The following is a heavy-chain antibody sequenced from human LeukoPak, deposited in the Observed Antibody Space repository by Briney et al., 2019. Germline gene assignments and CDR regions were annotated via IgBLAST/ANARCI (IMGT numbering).Heavy chain of an antibody. Sequence: ASVKVSCKASGGTFSSYAISWVRQAPGQGLEWMGGIIPIFGTANYAQKFQGRVTITADESTSTAYMELSSLRSEDTVVYYCARTAGPGRYFDWFLSPNWFDPWGQGTLVTVSS. CDR3: ARTAGPGRYFDWFLSPNWFDP. D-gene: IGHD3-9*01. CDR1: GGTFSSYA. CDR2: IIPIFGTA. J-gene: IGHJ5*02. V-gene: IGHV1-69*13.